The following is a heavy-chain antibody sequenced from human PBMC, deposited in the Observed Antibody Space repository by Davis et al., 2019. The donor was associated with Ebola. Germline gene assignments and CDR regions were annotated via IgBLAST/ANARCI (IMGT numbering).Heavy chain of an antibody. D-gene: IGHD6-13*01. V-gene: IGHV3-30-3*01. Sequence: GESLKISCAASGFTFSNYAMNWVRQAPGKGLEGVAAISFDESTQYYADSVKGRSTISRDNSENTLYLQMNSLRAEDTAVYYCARADGFSSSWYLFDYWGQGTLVTVSS. J-gene: IGHJ4*02. CDR1: GFTFSNYA. CDR3: ARADGFSSSWYLFDY. CDR2: ISFDESTQ.